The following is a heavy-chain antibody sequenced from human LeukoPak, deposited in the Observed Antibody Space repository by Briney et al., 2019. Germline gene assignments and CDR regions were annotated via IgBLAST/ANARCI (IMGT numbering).Heavy chain of an antibody. J-gene: IGHJ4*02. CDR3: ARVGSVAGSDYLDY. CDR1: GFTFSDHF. CDR2: SRNKAKSYTT. V-gene: IGHV3-72*01. Sequence: GGSLRLSCAVSGFTFSDHFLDWVRQAPEKGLEWVGRSRNKAKSYTTEYGASVKGRFTISRDDSKSTLYLQMNSLKTEDTAVYYCARVGSVAGSDYLDYWGQGTLVTVSS. D-gene: IGHD6-19*01.